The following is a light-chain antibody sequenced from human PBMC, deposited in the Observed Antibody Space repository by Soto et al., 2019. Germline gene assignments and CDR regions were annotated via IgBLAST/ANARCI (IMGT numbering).Light chain of an antibody. V-gene: IGKV3-15*01. CDR3: QQYTKWPSYT. J-gene: IGKJ2*01. Sequence: EIVMTQSPATLSVSPGERAALSCGASQSVSTNLAWYQQKPGQAPRLLIYSSSTRATNIPARFSGSGSGTEFTLTISSLQSEDCAVYYCQQYTKWPSYTFGQGTKVDIK. CDR2: SSS. CDR1: QSVSTN.